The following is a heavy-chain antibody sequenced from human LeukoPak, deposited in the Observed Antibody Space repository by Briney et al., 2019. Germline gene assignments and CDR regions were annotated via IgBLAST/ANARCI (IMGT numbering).Heavy chain of an antibody. D-gene: IGHD3-22*01. Sequence: ASVKVSCKASGYTFTSYGISWVRQAPGQGLEWMGWISAYNGNTNYAQKLQGRVTMTTDTSTSTAYMELRSLRSDDTAVYYCARAAYYYVSSGYRFDYWGQGTLVTVSS. CDR2: ISAYNGNT. CDR3: ARAAYYYVSSGYRFDY. V-gene: IGHV1-18*01. CDR1: GYTFTSYG. J-gene: IGHJ4*02.